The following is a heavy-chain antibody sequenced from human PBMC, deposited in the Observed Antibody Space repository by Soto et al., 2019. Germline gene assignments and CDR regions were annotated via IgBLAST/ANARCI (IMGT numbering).Heavy chain of an antibody. CDR3: ARGYYDSSGPVDY. CDR1: GYTLTSHG. D-gene: IGHD3-22*01. Sequence: QVQLVQSGAEVKKPGASVKVSCKASGYTLTSHGISWVRQAPGQGLEWMGWISTYNGNTKYAQKFQERVTMNADTSPITAHMELRSLRTDDTAMYYGARGYYDSSGPVDYRGRGTLVTVSS. V-gene: IGHV1-18*01. CDR2: ISTYNGNT. J-gene: IGHJ4*02.